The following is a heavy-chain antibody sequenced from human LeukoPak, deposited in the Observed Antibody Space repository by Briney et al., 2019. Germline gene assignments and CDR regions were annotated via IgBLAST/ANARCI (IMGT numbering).Heavy chain of an antibody. CDR2: IYYSGST. V-gene: IGHV4-4*02. J-gene: IGHJ5*02. D-gene: IGHD6-13*01. Sequence: SETLSLTCAVSGGSISSSNWWSWVRQPPGKGLEWIGSIYYSGSTYYNPSLKSRVTISVDTSKNQFSLKLSSVTAADTAVYYCARVRYYSSSWYGVLNWFDPWGQGTLVTVSS. CDR3: ARVRYYSSSWYGVLNWFDP. CDR1: GGSISSSNW.